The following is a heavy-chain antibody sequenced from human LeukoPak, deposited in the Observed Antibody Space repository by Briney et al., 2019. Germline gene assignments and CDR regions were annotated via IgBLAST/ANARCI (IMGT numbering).Heavy chain of an antibody. CDR2: IYYSGST. J-gene: IGHJ5*02. Sequence: SETLSLTCTVSGGSISSYYWSWIRQPPGKGPEWIGYIYYSGSTNYNPSLKSRVTISVDTSKNQFSLKLSSVTAADTAVYYCARDPWFDPWGQGTLVTVSS. CDR3: ARDPWFDP. V-gene: IGHV4-59*01. CDR1: GGSISSYY.